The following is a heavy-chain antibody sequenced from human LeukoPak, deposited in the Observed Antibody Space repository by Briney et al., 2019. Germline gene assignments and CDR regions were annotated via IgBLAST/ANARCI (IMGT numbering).Heavy chain of an antibody. Sequence: GGSLTLSCAASGFIVSSNYMNWVSQAPGKWLEWLSIIYSGGRTYYADSVKGRFPISRDDSKKTVYLQMNSLRADDSAVYYCATIGGVRGVDFWGQGTLVTVSS. CDR3: ATIGGVRGVDF. D-gene: IGHD3-10*01. CDR2: IYSGGRT. V-gene: IGHV3-53*01. J-gene: IGHJ4*02. CDR1: GFIVSSNY.